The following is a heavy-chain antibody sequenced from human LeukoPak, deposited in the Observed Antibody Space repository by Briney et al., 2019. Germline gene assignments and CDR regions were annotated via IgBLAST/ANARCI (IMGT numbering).Heavy chain of an antibody. CDR2: INPNSGDT. CDR3: AREVPYDSSRYYQPFDY. CDR1: GYIFTGCY. D-gene: IGHD3-22*01. Sequence: ASVKVSCKASGYIFTGCYMHWVRQAPGQGLEWMGWINPNSGDTNYAQKLQGRVTMTTDTSTSTAYMELRSLRSDDTAVYYCAREVPYDSSRYYQPFDYWGRGTLVTVSS. J-gene: IGHJ4*02. V-gene: IGHV1-2*02.